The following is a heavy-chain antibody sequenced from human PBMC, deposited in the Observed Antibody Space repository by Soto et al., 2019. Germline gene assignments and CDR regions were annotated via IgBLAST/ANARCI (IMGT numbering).Heavy chain of an antibody. J-gene: IGHJ5*02. V-gene: IGHV4-4*07. CDR2: IYTSGST. CDR3: ARDFPPGAVTTPRRNWFDP. D-gene: IGHD4-17*01. Sequence: SETLSLTCTVSGGSISSYYWSWIRQPAGKGLEWIGRIYTSGSTNYNPSLKSRVTMSVDTSKNQFSLKLSSVTAADTAVYYCARDFPPGAVTTPRRNWFDPWGQGTLVTVSS. CDR1: GGSISSYY.